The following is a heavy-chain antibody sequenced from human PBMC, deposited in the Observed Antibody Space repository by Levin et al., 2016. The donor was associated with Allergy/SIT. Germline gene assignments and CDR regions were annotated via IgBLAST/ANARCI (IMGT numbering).Heavy chain of an antibody. CDR3: TRHSSIGYCSGGSCINWFDP. CDR1: GFTFSGSA. V-gene: IGHV3-73*01. Sequence: GGSLRLSCAASGFTFSGSAMHWVRQASGKGLEWVGRIRSKANSYATAYAASVKGRFTISRDDSKNTAYLQMNSLKTEDTAVYYCTRHSSIGYCSGGSCINWFDPWGQGTLVTVSS. CDR2: IRSKANSYAT. J-gene: IGHJ5*02. D-gene: IGHD2-15*01.